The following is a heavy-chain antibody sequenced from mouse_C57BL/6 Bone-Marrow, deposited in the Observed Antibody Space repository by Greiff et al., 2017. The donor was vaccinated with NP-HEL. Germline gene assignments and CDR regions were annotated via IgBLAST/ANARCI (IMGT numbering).Heavy chain of an antibody. CDR1: GFNITNTY. Sequence: EVQLQQSVAELVRPGASVNLSCTASGFNITNTYMHWVQQRPEQGLDWIGRIYPANGHTQSAPMFPGQATITADTSSNTAYLQLSSLTSEDTAIYYCARSDYSWFAYWGQGTLVTVSA. CDR2: IYPANGHT. V-gene: IGHV14-3*01. CDR3: ARSDYSWFAY. J-gene: IGHJ3*01. D-gene: IGHD2-4*01.